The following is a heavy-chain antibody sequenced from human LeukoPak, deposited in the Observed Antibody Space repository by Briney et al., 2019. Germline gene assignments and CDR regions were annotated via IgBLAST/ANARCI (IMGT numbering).Heavy chain of an antibody. Sequence: GSLRLSCAASGFTFSDSYMSWIRQAPGKGLEWVSYISGSSTFTNFADSVRGRFTISRDNAKNSLYLQMNGLRAGDTAVYYCARGRELLGWYFDLWGRGTLVTVSS. CDR2: ISGSSTFT. J-gene: IGHJ2*01. D-gene: IGHD1-7*01. CDR3: ARGRELLGWYFDL. CDR1: GFTFSDSY. V-gene: IGHV3-11*05.